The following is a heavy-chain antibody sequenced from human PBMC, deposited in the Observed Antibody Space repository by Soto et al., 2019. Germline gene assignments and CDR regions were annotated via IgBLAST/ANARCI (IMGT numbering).Heavy chain of an antibody. CDR2: IYYSGST. V-gene: IGHV4-59*08. CDR1: GGSISSYY. CDR3: ARLPRLRYFDWPDYFDY. D-gene: IGHD3-9*01. J-gene: IGHJ4*02. Sequence: SETLSLTCTVSGGSISSYYWSWIRQPPGKGLEWIGYIYYSGSTNYNPSLKSRVTISVDTSKNQFSLELSSVTAADTAVYYCARLPRLRYFDWPDYFDYWGQGTLVTVSS.